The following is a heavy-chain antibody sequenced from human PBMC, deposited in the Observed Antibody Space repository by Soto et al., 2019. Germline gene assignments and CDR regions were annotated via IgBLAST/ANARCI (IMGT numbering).Heavy chain of an antibody. CDR3: ARGGGYDYLDY. D-gene: IGHD5-12*01. V-gene: IGHV4-31*03. J-gene: IGHJ4*02. Sequence: QVRLQESGPGLVKPSQTLSLTCTVSGGSISSGGYYWSWIRQHPGKGLEWIGYIYYSGSTSSNPSLKSRLTISVDTSKNQFSLKLSSVTAADTAVYYCARGGGYDYLDYWGQGTLVTVSS. CDR2: IYYSGST. CDR1: GGSISSGGYY.